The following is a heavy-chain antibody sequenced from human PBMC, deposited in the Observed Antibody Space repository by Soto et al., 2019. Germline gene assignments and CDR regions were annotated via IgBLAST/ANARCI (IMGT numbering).Heavy chain of an antibody. V-gene: IGHV3-30*18. J-gene: IGHJ6*02. CDR3: AKVVRADSTSSNFYYYSGMDV. D-gene: IGHD6-6*01. Sequence: QVQMVESGGGVVQPGRSLRLSCAASGFSFSTYGMHWVLQAPGKGLEWMAVISNDGSNKYYADSVKGRFTISRDNSKDTLFLQMNSLRGEDTAVYYCAKVVRADSTSSNFYYYSGMDVWGQGTTVTVSS. CDR2: ISNDGSNK. CDR1: GFSFSTYG.